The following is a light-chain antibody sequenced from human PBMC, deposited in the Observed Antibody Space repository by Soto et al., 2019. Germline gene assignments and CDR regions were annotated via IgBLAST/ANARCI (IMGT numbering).Light chain of an antibody. CDR3: QQRNDWQVT. V-gene: IGKV3-11*01. Sequence: PWERSTLSCMASQSVDSYLAWYQQKPGQAPRLLIYDVSNRATGIPARFSGSGSGTDFTLTISSLEPGDFAVYYCQQRNDWQVTFGQGTRLEIK. CDR1: QSVDSY. J-gene: IGKJ5*01. CDR2: DVS.